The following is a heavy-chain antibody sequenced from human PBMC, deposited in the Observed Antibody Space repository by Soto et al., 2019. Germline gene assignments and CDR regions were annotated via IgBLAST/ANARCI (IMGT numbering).Heavy chain of an antibody. CDR1: GFTFSSYG. CDR2: VWNDGTNP. CDR3: ARDNLASTNYFWFDP. J-gene: IGHJ5*02. Sequence: QVQLVESGGGVVQPGRSLRLSCAASGFTFSSYGMHWVRLTPGKGLEWVALVWNDGTNPYYADSVQGRFTISRDNSKNTLYLQMNRLSAEDTAVYYCARDNLASTNYFWFDPRGQGTLVTVSA. V-gene: IGHV3-33*01. D-gene: IGHD1-7*01.